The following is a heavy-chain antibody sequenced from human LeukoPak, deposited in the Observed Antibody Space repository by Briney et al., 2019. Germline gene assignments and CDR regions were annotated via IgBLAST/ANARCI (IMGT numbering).Heavy chain of an antibody. CDR1: GFTVSSNY. D-gene: IGHD2-15*01. Sequence: GGSLRLSCAASGFTVSSNYMSWVRQAPGKGLEWVSVIYSGGSTYYADSVKGRFTISRDNSKNTLYLQMNSLRAEDTAVYYCARVVVVAAPGWFDPWGQGTLVTVSS. V-gene: IGHV3-66*01. CDR3: ARVVVVAAPGWFDP. J-gene: IGHJ5*02. CDR2: IYSGGST.